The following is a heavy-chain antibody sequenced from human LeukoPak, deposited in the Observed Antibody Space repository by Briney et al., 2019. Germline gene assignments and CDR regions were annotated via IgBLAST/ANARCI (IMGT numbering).Heavy chain of an antibody. CDR3: AKESEVGTDY. D-gene: IGHD1-1*01. CDR2: ISWNSGSI. CDR1: GFTFDDYA. J-gene: IGHJ4*02. Sequence: GGSLRLSCAASGFTFDDYAMHWVRQAPGKGLEWVSGISWNSGSIGYADSVKGRFTISRDNSKNTLYLQMNSLRAEDTAVYYCAKESEVGTDYWGQGTLVTVSS. V-gene: IGHV3-9*01.